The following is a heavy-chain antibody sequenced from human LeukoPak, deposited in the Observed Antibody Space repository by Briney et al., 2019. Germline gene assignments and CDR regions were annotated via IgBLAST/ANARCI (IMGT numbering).Heavy chain of an antibody. CDR1: GFKFSSYS. J-gene: IGHJ4*02. Sequence: GGSLRLSCAASGFKFSSYSMKWVRQAPGKGLEWVSSISSSSSYIYYADSVKGRFTISRDNAKNSLYLQMNSLRAEDTAVYYCARETRGYSGQNYFDYWGQGTLVAVSS. CDR2: ISSSSSYI. V-gene: IGHV3-21*01. CDR3: ARETRGYSGQNYFDY. D-gene: IGHD5-12*01.